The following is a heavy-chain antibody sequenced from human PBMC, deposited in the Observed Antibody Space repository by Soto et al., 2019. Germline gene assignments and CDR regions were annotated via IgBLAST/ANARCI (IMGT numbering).Heavy chain of an antibody. CDR1: GYTFTSYG. CDR3: AMDYGDRPDYVKH. J-gene: IGHJ1*01. D-gene: IGHD4-17*01. CDR2: ISPLKGRT. V-gene: IGHV1-18*04. Sequence: QVQLVQSGPDLKRPGASMKVSCKASGYTFTSYGISWVRQAPGQGLEWMAWISPLKGRTQYSQKAQGRVTLSTDTSSNTAYMEMTTLRVDDTAVYYCAMDYGDRPDYVKHWGQGTLVTVS.